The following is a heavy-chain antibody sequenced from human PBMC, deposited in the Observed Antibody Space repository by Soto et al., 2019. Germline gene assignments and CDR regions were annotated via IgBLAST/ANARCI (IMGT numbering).Heavy chain of an antibody. D-gene: IGHD1-26*01. Sequence: EVQLVESGGGLVQPGRSLRLSCAASGFTFDDYAMHWVRQAPGKGLEWVSGISCNSGSIGYADSVKGRFTISRDNAKNSLYLQMNSLRAEDTALYYCAKGGVGAFDIWGQGTMVTVSS. CDR1: GFTFDDYA. CDR2: ISCNSGSI. J-gene: IGHJ3*02. CDR3: AKGGVGAFDI. V-gene: IGHV3-9*01.